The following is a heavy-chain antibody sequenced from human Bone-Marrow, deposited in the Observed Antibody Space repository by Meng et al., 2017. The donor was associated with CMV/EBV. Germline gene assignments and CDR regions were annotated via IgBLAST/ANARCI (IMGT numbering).Heavy chain of an antibody. CDR3: ARGGSNSLIDY. CDR2: ISWNSGSI. J-gene: IGHJ4*02. CDR1: GFTFDDYA. V-gene: IGHV3-9*01. D-gene: IGHD6-13*01. Sequence: GGSLRLSCAVSGFTFDDYAMHWVRQAPGKGLEWVSGISWNSGSIGYADSVKGRFTISRDNAKNSLYLQMNSLRAGDTAVYYCARGGSNSLIDYWGQGTLVTVSS.